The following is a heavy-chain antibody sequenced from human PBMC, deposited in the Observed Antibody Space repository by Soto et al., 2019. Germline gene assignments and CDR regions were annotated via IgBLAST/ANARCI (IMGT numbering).Heavy chain of an antibody. V-gene: IGHV3-23*01. D-gene: IGHD5-18*01. Sequence: GGSLRLSCAASGFSFSSYAVSWVRQPPGKGLEWVSIISGSVASAYYADSVKGRFTISRDNSRNTLFLQLNSLRAEDTAVYYCAKARGYSYGYPSDYWGQGTLVTVSS. CDR2: ISGSVASA. CDR1: GFSFSSYA. J-gene: IGHJ4*02. CDR3: AKARGYSYGYPSDY.